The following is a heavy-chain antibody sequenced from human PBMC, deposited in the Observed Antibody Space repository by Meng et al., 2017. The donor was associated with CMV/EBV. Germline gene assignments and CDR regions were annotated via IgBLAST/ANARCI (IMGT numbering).Heavy chain of an antibody. J-gene: IGHJ2*01. CDR2: ILGSGNT. CDR1: GFSVSRYD. CDR3: GSFKQQVGGIYWHLDL. V-gene: IGHV3-66*02. Sequence: GESLKISCAASGFSVSRYDMSWVRQAPGKGLEWVSIILGSGNTYYADSVKGRFTISRDNSRNTLYLQMNSLRTEDTALYYCGSFKQQVGGIYWHLDLWGRGTLVTVSS. D-gene: IGHD1/OR15-1a*01.